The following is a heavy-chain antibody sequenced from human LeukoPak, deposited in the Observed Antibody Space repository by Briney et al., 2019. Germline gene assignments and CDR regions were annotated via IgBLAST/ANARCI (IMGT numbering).Heavy chain of an antibody. V-gene: IGHV3-53*05. D-gene: IGHD6-13*01. Sequence: GGSLRLSCAASGFTVSSNYMNWVRQAPGKGLEWVSSIDYSGDITYYADSVKGRFTISRDNSQNTFYLQMTSLRAEDTAVYYCAKDQEGGAGTGRFDYWGQGTLVTVSS. CDR1: GFTVSSNY. J-gene: IGHJ4*02. CDR3: AKDQEGGAGTGRFDY. CDR2: IDYSGDIT.